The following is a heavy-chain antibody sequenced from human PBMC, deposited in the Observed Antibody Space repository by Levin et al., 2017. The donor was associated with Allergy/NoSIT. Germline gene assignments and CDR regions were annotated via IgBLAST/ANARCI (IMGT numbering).Heavy chain of an antibody. CDR1: GGSISSYY. CDR3: ARVYGGSSSSHYYYYYYYGMDV. CDR2: IYYSGST. V-gene: IGHV4-59*01. J-gene: IGHJ6*02. D-gene: IGHD6-6*01. Sequence: SQTLSLTCTVSGGSISSYYWSWIRQPPGKGLEWIGYIYYSGSTNYNPSLKSRVTISVDTSKNQFSLKLSSVTAADTAVYYCARVYGGSSSSHYYYYYYYGMDVWGQGTTVTVSS.